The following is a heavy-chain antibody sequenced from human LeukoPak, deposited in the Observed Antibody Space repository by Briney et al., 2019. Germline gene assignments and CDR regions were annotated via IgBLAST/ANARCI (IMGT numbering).Heavy chain of an antibody. Sequence: PGGSLRLSCAASGFTFSSHGMHWVRQAPGKGLEWVAVISYDGSNKYYADSVKGRFTISRDNSKNTLYLQMNSLRAGDTAVYYCARDPPNGEVGYFDYWGQGTLVTVSS. V-gene: IGHV3-30*19. CDR3: ARDPPNGEVGYFDY. D-gene: IGHD3-10*01. CDR2: ISYDGSNK. CDR1: GFTFSSHG. J-gene: IGHJ4*02.